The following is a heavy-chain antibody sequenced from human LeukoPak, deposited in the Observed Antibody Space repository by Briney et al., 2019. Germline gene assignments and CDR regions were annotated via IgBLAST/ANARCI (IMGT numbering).Heavy chain of an antibody. J-gene: IGHJ3*02. CDR1: GGTFSSYA. CDR2: IIPIFGTA. Sequence: ASVKLSCKASGGTFSSYAISWVRQAPGQGLEWMGGIIPIFGTANYAQKFQGRVTITADESTSTAYMELSSLRSEDTAVYYCARARSGVGAFDIWGQGTMVTVSS. CDR3: ARARSGVGAFDI. V-gene: IGHV1-69*13. D-gene: IGHD3-10*01.